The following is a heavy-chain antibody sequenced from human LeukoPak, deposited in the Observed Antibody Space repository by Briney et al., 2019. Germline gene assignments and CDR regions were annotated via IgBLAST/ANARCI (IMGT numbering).Heavy chain of an antibody. CDR3: ARDRIVGASGE. J-gene: IGHJ4*02. D-gene: IGHD1-26*01. V-gene: IGHV7-4-1*02. CDR2: INTNTGNS. Sequence: ASVKVSCKTSGYTFTKYAMNWVRQAPGQGLEWMGWINTNTGNSTYAQGFTGRFVFSLDTSVSTAYLRISSLKAEDTAVYYCARDRIVGASGEWGQGTLVTVSS. CDR1: GYTFTKYA.